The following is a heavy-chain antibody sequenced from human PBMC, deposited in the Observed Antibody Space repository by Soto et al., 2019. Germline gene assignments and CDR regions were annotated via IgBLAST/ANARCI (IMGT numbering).Heavy chain of an antibody. CDR2: IYYNGNT. Sequence: SETLSLTCTVSGGSMTPFYWSWIRQPPGKGLEGIGYIYYNGNTNYNPSLNSRVTISVDTSKNQFSLQLTSVTAADTAVYFRARGGWSLDYWGRGTLVTVSS. CDR1: GGSMTPFY. V-gene: IGHV4-59*01. D-gene: IGHD6-19*01. CDR3: ARGGWSLDY. J-gene: IGHJ4*02.